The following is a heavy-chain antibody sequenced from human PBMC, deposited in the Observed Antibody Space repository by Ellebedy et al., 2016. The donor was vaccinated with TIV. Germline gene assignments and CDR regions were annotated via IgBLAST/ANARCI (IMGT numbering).Heavy chain of an antibody. J-gene: IGHJ3*02. CDR1: DSSISDYY. CDR2: FYGSGTT. V-gene: IGHV4-59*12. Sequence: SETLSLTCSVSDSSISDYYWSWIRQPPGKGLEWIGHFYGSGTTDYKPSLKSRITISLDTPKNQFSLKLNSVTAADTALYYCAREDDTYRNDAFDMWGHGTMVTVSS. CDR3: AREDDTYRNDAFDM.